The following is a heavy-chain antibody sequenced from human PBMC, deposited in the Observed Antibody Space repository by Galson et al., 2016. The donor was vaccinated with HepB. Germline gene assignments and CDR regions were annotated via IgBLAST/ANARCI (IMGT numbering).Heavy chain of an antibody. CDR2: ISWNSGNT. V-gene: IGHV3-9*01. D-gene: IGHD2-2*01. CDR1: GFTFGDYA. J-gene: IGHJ5*02. Sequence: SLRLSCAASGFTFGDYAMHWVRQAPGKGLEWASGISWNSGNTGYVDSVKGRFTISRDNPKNSLYLQMNSLRAEDTALYYCAKAAQYCSSSSCRNWFDPWGQGTLVTVSS. CDR3: AKAAQYCSSSSCRNWFDP.